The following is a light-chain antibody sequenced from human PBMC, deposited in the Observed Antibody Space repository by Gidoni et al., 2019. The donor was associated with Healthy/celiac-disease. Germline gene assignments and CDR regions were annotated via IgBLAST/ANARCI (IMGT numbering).Light chain of an antibody. CDR1: QSISSY. CDR2: ASS. V-gene: IGKV1-39*01. CDR3: HQSYSTPHWT. J-gene: IGKJ1*01. Sequence: DIQMTQSPSSLSASVGDRVTITCRASQSISSYLNWYQQQPGKAPKLLIYASSSLQSGVPSRFSVSGSGTDFTLTITSLQPEAFATYYCHQSYSTPHWTFGQGTKVEIK.